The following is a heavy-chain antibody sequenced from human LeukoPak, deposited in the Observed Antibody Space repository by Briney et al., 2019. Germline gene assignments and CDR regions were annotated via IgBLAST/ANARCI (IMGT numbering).Heavy chain of an antibody. CDR3: ESADWNSYLDVDY. V-gene: IGHV1-2*02. CDR2: IDPNSGGT. Sequence: ASVKVSCKASGYTFSGYYTHWVRQAPGQGLEWMGWIDPNSGGTKYAQKFQGRVTMTRDTSISTAYMELSSLRSDDTAVYYCESADWNSYLDVDYWGQGTLVTVSS. D-gene: IGHD3-9*01. J-gene: IGHJ4*02. CDR1: GYTFSGYY.